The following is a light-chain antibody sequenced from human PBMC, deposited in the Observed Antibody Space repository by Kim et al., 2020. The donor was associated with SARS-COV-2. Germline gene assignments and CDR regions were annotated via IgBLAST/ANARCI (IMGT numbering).Light chain of an antibody. CDR3: QSYNRSNVI. V-gene: IGLV6-57*01. J-gene: IGLJ2*01. Sequence: GKAVIITSTRTSSNSIDNYVGWYQQRPRGKPTNMINEDDQRPSGGTDRCSDSINKTSNSATLTISGLRTEDEADYYSQSYNRSNVIFGGGTQLTVL. CDR1: SSNSIDNY. CDR2: EDD.